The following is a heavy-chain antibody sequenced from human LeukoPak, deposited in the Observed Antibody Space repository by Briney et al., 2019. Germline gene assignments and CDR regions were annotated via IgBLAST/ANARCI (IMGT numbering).Heavy chain of an antibody. V-gene: IGHV3-7*01. D-gene: IGHD3-3*01. CDR3: ARDRPITVSGVVTLP. J-gene: IGHJ5*02. Sequence: GGSLRLSCVASGFTFSSYWMTWVRRAPGKGLEWVANINEDGSERNYVDSVKGRFTISRDNAKKSVYLQMNSLRGDDTAVYYCARDRPITVSGVVTLPWGQGTLVTVSS. CDR2: INEDGSER. CDR1: GFTFSSYW.